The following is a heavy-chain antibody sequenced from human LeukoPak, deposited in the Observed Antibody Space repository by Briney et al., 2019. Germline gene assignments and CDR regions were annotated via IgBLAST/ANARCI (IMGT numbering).Heavy chain of an antibody. V-gene: IGHV1-8*03. D-gene: IGHD7-27*01. J-gene: IGHJ4*02. CDR2: MNPNSSNT. Sequence: ASVKVSCKASGYTFTSYDINWVRQATGQGLEWMGWMNPNSSNTGYAQKFQGRVTITRNTSISTAYMEPSSLRSEDTAVYYCARGRPTNLGGIYWGQGTLVTVSS. CDR3: ARGRPTNLGGIY. CDR1: GYTFTSYD.